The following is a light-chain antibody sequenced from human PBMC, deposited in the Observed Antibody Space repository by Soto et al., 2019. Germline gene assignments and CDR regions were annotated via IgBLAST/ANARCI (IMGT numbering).Light chain of an antibody. CDR2: GAS. J-gene: IGKJ5*01. CDR1: QSVSSSY. Sequence: EIVLTQSPGTLSLAPGEIATLYFSASQSVSSSYLAWYQQKPGQAPRLLIYGASSRATGIPDRFSGSGSGTDFTLTISRLEPEDFAVYYCQQYGSSPPITFGQGTRLEN. V-gene: IGKV3-20*01. CDR3: QQYGSSPPIT.